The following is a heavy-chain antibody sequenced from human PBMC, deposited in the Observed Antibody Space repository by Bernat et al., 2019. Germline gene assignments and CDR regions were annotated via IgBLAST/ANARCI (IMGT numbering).Heavy chain of an antibody. V-gene: IGHV4-34*01. CDR2: INHSGST. CDR3: ASLRTADHAFDI. J-gene: IGHJ3*02. CDR1: GGSFSGYY. Sequence: QVQLQQWGAGLLKPSETLSLTCAVYGGSFSGYYWSWIRQPPGKGLEWIGEINHSGSTNYNPSLKSRVTISVDTSKNQFSLKLSSVTAADTVVYYCASLRTADHAFDIWGQGTMVTVSS. D-gene: IGHD5/OR15-5a*01.